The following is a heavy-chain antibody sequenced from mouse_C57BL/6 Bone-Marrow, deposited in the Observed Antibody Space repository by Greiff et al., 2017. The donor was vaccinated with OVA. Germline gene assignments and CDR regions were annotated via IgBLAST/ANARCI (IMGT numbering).Heavy chain of an antibody. J-gene: IGHJ2*01. D-gene: IGHD2-3*01. CDR1: GYSITSGYY. CDR3: AREDGYYGYFDY. CDR2: ISYDGSN. V-gene: IGHV3-6*01. Sequence: EVHLVESGPGLVKPSQSLSLTCSVTGYSITSGYYWNWIRQFPGNKLEWMGYISYDGSNNYNPSLKNRISITRDTSKNQFFLKLNSVTTEDTATYYCAREDGYYGYFDYWGQGTTLTVSS.